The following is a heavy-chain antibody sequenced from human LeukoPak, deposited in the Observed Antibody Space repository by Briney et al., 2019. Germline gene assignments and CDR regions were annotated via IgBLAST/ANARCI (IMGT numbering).Heavy chain of an antibody. V-gene: IGHV4-34*01. J-gene: IGHJ4*02. CDR3: AMGSSTDFDY. CDR1: GGSFSGYY. CDR2: INHSGST. Sequence: KASETLSLTCAVYGGSFSGYYWSWIRQPPGKGLEWIGEINHSGSTNYNPSLKSRVTISVDTSKNQFSLKLSSVTAADTAVYYCAMGSSTDFDYWGQGTLVTVSS. D-gene: IGHD6-6*01.